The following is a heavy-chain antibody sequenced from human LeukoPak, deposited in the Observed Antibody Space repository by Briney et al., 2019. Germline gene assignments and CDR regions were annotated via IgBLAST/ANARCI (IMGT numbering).Heavy chain of an antibody. V-gene: IGHV3-21*01. CDR1: GFTFSNYA. CDR3: ARKSSAVAGPFDY. CDR2: ISSTSSYI. Sequence: GGTLRLSCAASGFTFSNYAMSWVRQAPGKGLEWVSSISSTSSYIYYADSVKGRFTISRDNAKNSLYLQMNSLRAEDTAVYYCARKSSAVAGPFDYWGQGTLVTVSS. D-gene: IGHD6-19*01. J-gene: IGHJ4*02.